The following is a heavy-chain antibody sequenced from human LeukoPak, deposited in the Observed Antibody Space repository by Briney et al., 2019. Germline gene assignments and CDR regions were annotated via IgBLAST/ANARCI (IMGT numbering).Heavy chain of an antibody. J-gene: IGHJ2*01. D-gene: IGHD6-13*01. CDR1: GGSLSGYY. Sequence: SETLSVTCTVSGGSLSGYYWSWIRQPPGEGVGWIGYLYYRGSANYNPSLKSRVTISVDTSKSQFSLKLGSVTAADAAVYYCARASIVIAAAGEYWYFDLWGRGTLVTVSS. CDR2: LYYRGSA. CDR3: ARASIVIAAAGEYWYFDL. V-gene: IGHV4-59*01.